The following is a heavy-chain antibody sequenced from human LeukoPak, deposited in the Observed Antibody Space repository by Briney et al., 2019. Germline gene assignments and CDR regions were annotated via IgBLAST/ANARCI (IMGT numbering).Heavy chain of an antibody. CDR3: AKDLAVAGKDY. D-gene: IGHD6-19*01. V-gene: IGHV3-23*01. Sequence: GGSLRLSCAASGFTFDDYAMHWVRQAPGKGLEWVSAISGSGGSTYYADSVKGRFTISRDNSKNTLYLQMNSLRAGDTAVYYCAKDLAVAGKDYWGQGTLVTVSS. J-gene: IGHJ4*02. CDR1: GFTFDDYA. CDR2: ISGSGGST.